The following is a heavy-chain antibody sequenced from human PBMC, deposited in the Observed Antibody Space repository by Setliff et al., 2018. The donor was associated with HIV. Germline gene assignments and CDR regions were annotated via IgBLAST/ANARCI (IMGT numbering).Heavy chain of an antibody. CDR3: TTPPFPTILVDMSEDAFDI. D-gene: IGHD3-22*01. V-gene: IGHV3-15*01. J-gene: IGHJ3*02. Sequence: PGGSLRLSCAGSGFTFNDGWISWVRQAPGKGLDWVGRIKANTDGGTTDYAAPERGRFTISRDDSKNTVYLQMDSLKTEDSAIYYCTTPPFPTILVDMSEDAFDIWGPGTVVTGSS. CDR2: IKANTDGGTT. CDR1: GFTFNDGW.